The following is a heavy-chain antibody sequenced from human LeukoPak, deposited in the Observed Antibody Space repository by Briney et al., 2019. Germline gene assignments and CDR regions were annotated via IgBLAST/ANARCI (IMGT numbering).Heavy chain of an antibody. Sequence: SETLSLTCTVPGGSISSSSYYWGWIRQPPGKGLEWIGYIYYSGSTNYNPSLKSRVTISVDTSKNQFSLKLSSVTAADTAVYYCARIPDYYDSSGYYGLYWFDPWGQGTLVTVSS. CDR2: IYYSGST. V-gene: IGHV4-61*05. D-gene: IGHD3-22*01. CDR3: ARIPDYYDSSGYYGLYWFDP. J-gene: IGHJ5*02. CDR1: GGSISSSSYY.